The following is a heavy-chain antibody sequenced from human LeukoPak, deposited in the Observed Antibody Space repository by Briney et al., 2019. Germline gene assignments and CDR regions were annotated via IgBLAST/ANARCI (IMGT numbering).Heavy chain of an antibody. J-gene: IGHJ4*02. Sequence: SETLSLTCAVYGGSFSGYYWSWIRQPQGKGLEWIGEINPSGSTNYNPSLKSRVTISVDTSKNQYSLKLSSVTAADTAVYYCARDNVAAAGSSPTPFDYWGQGTLVTVSS. CDR2: INPSGST. D-gene: IGHD6-13*01. V-gene: IGHV4-34*01. CDR3: ARDNVAAAGSSPTPFDY. CDR1: GGSFSGYY.